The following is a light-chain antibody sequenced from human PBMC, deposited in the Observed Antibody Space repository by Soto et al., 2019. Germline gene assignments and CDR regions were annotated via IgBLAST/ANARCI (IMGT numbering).Light chain of an antibody. CDR1: SSDVGSYNL. CDR3: CSYAGSTTPNWV. Sequence: QSALTQPASVSGSPGQSITISCTGTSSDVGSYNLVSWYQQHPGKAPKLMIYEGSKRPSGVSNRFSGSKSDNTASLTISGLQAEDEADYYCCSYAGSTTPNWVFGGGTKVTVL. J-gene: IGLJ3*02. CDR2: EGS. V-gene: IGLV2-23*01.